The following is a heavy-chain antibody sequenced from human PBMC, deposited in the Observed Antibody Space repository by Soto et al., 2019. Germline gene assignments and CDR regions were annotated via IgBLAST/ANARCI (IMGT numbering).Heavy chain of an antibody. CDR2: IYSGGTT. V-gene: IGHV3-53*01. Sequence: HPGGSLRLSCASSWLSVISKYINWVRQAPGKGLEWLSTIYSGGTTYYADSVRGRFTISRDNSRNTLFLQMNNLGADDTAVYYCVREVGPWGQGTLVTVSS. CDR1: WLSVISKY. J-gene: IGHJ5*02. CDR3: VREVGP.